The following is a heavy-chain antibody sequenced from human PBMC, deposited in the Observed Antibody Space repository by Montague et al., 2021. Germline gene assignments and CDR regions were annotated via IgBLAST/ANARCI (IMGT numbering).Heavy chain of an antibody. D-gene: IGHD3-10*01. V-gene: IGHV4-34*01. CDR3: ASDRGPFDY. CDR1: GGSLSEYY. Sequence: SETLSPTCGVYGGSLSEYYLTWIRQSPEKGPEWIGEVRHIGSTNYNPSLKSRVTMSVDESKNQFSLKLRSVTAADTAVYYCASDRGPFDYWGQGTVVTVSS. J-gene: IGHJ4*02. CDR2: VRHIGST.